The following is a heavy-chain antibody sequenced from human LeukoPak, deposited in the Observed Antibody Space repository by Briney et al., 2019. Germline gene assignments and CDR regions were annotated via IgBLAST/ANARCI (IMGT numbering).Heavy chain of an antibody. J-gene: IGHJ4*02. Sequence: ASQTLSLTCTVSGGSISSGDYYWTWIRQHPGKGLEWIGYIYNSGTTYYNPSLESRVTISGDTSKNQFSLKLSSVTAADTAVYYCARTAGWSYGFDYWGQGTLVTVSS. CDR3: ARTAGWSYGFDY. D-gene: IGHD3-16*01. V-gene: IGHV4-31*03. CDR2: IYNSGTT. CDR1: GGSISSGDYY.